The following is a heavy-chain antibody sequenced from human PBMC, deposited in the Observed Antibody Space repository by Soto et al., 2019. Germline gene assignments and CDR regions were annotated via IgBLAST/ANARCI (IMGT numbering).Heavy chain of an antibody. D-gene: IGHD3-3*01. J-gene: IGHJ4*02. CDR3: ANYNFWSGHYTD. Sequence: QLQLQESGPGLVKPSETLSLTCTVSGGSISSNNNYWGWIRQPPGKGLEWIGSIFYSGKTYYNLSLKSLVTISVDTSKNQFSLKLNSVTAADTAVFYCANYNFWSGHYTDWGQGTLVTVSS. V-gene: IGHV4-39*01. CDR2: IFYSGKT. CDR1: GGSISSNNNY.